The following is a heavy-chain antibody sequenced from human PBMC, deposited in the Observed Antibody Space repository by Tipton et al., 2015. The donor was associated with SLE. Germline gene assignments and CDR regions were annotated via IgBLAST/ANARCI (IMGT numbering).Heavy chain of an antibody. CDR1: VVPLTSGRYY. V-gene: IGHV4-61*09. D-gene: IGHD4/OR15-4a*01. CDR3: ARVSSGTNYAIAS. CDR2: IYTTGST. J-gene: IGHJ5*02. Sequence: TLSLTCTVSVVPLTSGRYYWSWIRQPAGKGLEWIGHIYTTGSTNYSPSLKSRVTISFDTSETQFSLKLASVTIADTAVYYCARVSSGTNYAIASWGQGTLVTVSS.